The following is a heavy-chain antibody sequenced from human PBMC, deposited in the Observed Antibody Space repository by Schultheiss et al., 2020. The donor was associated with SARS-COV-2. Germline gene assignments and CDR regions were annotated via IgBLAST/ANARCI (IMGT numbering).Heavy chain of an antibody. CDR1: GGTFSSYA. Sequence: SVKVSCKASGGTFSSYAISWVRQAPGQGLEWMGGIIPIFGTANYAQKFQGRVTITADESTSTAYMELRSLRSDDTAVYYCARDRGRYYGDYGVADVWGQGTTVTVSS. CDR3: ARDRGRYYGDYGVADV. J-gene: IGHJ6*02. D-gene: IGHD4-17*01. CDR2: IIPIFGTA. V-gene: IGHV1-69*13.